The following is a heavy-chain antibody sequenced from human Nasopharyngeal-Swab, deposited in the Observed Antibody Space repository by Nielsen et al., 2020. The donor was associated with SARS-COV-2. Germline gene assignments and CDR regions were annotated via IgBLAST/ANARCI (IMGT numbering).Heavy chain of an antibody. D-gene: IGHD3-16*01. J-gene: IGHJ4*02. V-gene: IGHV1-24*01. CDR2: FDPEDGET. CDR1: GYTFTSYY. Sequence: ASVKVSCKASGYTFTSYYMHWVRQAHGRGLEWMGGFDPEDGETIYAQKFQGRVTMTEDTSIDTAYMELRSLRSEDTAVYYCAASQWGEYFDYWGQGTLVSVSS. CDR3: AASQWGEYFDY.